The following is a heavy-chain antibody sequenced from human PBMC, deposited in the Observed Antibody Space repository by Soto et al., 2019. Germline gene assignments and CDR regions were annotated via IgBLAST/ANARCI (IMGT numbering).Heavy chain of an antibody. CDR1: GGSFKSGSYS. Sequence: SETLSLTCTVSGGSFKSGSYSWSWIRQPPGKGLEWIGYVYHTGRTSYNPSLKSRVSISMDTSKNRFSLNLDSVTAAATAVYFCARDFAYFDSWGQGTLVTVSS. V-gene: IGHV4-61*01. CDR2: VYHTGRT. J-gene: IGHJ4*03. D-gene: IGHD3-3*01. CDR3: ARDFAYFDS.